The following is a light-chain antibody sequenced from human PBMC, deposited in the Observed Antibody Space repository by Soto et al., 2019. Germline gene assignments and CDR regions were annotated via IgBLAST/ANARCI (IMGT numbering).Light chain of an antibody. CDR3: QQYNTWPPYT. CDR1: QSVSSN. CDR2: DAS. V-gene: IGKV3-15*01. Sequence: DIVMTQPPGTLSVSPGERATLSCRASQSVSSNLAWYQQKPGQAPRLLIYDASTRATGIPARFSGSGSGTDFTLSISSLQSEDFAVYFCQQYNTWPPYTFGQGTKLEI. J-gene: IGKJ2*01.